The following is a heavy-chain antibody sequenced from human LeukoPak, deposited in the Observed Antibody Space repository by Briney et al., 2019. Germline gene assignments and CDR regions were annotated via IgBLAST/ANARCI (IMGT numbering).Heavy chain of an antibody. D-gene: IGHD1-26*01. CDR1: GGSINNSY. CDR3: ARTVSGDYYGMDV. Sequence: PSETLSLTCTVSGGSINNSYWSWVRQPPGKGLEWIGYTSYSGSTNYNPSLKSRVTMSVDASTDQFSLRLISVTAADTAVYYCARTVSGDYYGMDVWGQGTVVTVSS. CDR2: TSYSGST. J-gene: IGHJ6*02. V-gene: IGHV4-59*08.